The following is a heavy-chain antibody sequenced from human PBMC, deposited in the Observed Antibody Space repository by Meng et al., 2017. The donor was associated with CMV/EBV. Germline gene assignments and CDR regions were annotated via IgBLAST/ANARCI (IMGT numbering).Heavy chain of an antibody. D-gene: IGHD2-2*01. CDR1: GFTFSNYA. CDR2: ISYDGSNK. V-gene: IGHV3-30-3*01. Sequence: GGSLRLSCAASGFTFSNYAIHWVRQAPGKGLEWVAVISYDGSNKYYTDSVRGRFTISRDKSKNTVYLQMNSLRAEDTAVYYCARDWYCSSTSCLYYYYYYGMDVWGQGTTVTVSS. CDR3: ARDWYCSSTSCLYYYYYYGMDV. J-gene: IGHJ6*02.